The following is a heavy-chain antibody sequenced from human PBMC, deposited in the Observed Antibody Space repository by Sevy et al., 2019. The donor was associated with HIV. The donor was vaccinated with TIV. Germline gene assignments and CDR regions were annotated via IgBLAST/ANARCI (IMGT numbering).Heavy chain of an antibody. CDR3: ARGTYYYDRSGYSAFDI. CDR1: GFTFSSYD. Sequence: GESLKISCAASGFTFSSYDMHWVRQATGKGLEWVSAIGTPGDTYYPGSVKGRFTITRENAKNSLYLQMNSLRAGDTAVYYCARGTYYYDRSGYSAFDIWGQGKMVTVSS. V-gene: IGHV3-13*01. CDR2: IGTPGDT. D-gene: IGHD3-22*01. J-gene: IGHJ3*02.